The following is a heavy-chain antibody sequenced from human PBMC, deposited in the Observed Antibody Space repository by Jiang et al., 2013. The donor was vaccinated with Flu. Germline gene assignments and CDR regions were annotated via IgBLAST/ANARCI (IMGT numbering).Heavy chain of an antibody. CDR2: ISAYNGST. V-gene: IGHV1-18*01. J-gene: IGHJ4*02. Sequence: SGAEVKKPGASVKVSCKASGYTFTSYGISWVRQAPGQGLEWMGWISAYNGSTNYAQKLQGRVTMTTDTSTSTAYMVLRSLRSDDTAVYYCARDSEYDILTGSIDDYWGQGTLVTVSS. CDR1: GYTFTSYG. CDR3: ARDSEYDILTGSIDDY. D-gene: IGHD3-9*01.